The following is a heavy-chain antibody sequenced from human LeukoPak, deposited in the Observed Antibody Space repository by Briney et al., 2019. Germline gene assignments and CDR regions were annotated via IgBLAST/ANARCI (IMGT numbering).Heavy chain of an antibody. CDR1: GFTFGSYG. CDR3: ARDGFVGAADY. Sequence: GGSLRLSCAASGFTFGSYGMSWVRQAPGRGLEWVANINQDGSEEHYVDSVKGRFTISRDNAKNSLFLQMNSLRVGDTAVFYCARDGFVGAADYWGQGTLVTVSS. V-gene: IGHV3-7*01. J-gene: IGHJ4*02. CDR2: INQDGSEE. D-gene: IGHD6-13*01.